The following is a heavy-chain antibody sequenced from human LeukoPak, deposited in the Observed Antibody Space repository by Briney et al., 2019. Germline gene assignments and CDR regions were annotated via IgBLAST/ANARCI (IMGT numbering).Heavy chain of an antibody. CDR1: GFTFSSYS. CDR2: ISTSSSTI. CDR3: ARDAQPIQLWLFGY. Sequence: GGSLRLSCAASGFTFSSYSMNWVRQAPGRGLEWVSYISTSSSTIYYADSVKGRFTISRDNAKNSLYLQMNSLRAEDTAVYYCARDAQPIQLWLFGYWGQGTLVTVSS. V-gene: IGHV3-48*04. J-gene: IGHJ4*02. D-gene: IGHD5-18*01.